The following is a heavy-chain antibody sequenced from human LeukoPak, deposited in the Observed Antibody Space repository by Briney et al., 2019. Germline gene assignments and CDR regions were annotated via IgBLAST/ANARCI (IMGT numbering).Heavy chain of an antibody. J-gene: IGHJ4*02. CDR1: GYTFTSYD. V-gene: IGHV1-8*01. Sequence: ASVKVSCKASGYTFTSYDINWVRQATGQGLEWMGWMNPNSGNTGYAQKFQGRVTMTRNTSISTAYMELSSLRSEDTAVYYCARGLKIAAASDFDYWGQGTLVTASS. CDR2: MNPNSGNT. D-gene: IGHD6-13*01. CDR3: ARGLKIAAASDFDY.